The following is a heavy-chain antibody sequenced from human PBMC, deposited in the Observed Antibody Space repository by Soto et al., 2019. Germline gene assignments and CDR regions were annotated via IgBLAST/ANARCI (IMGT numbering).Heavy chain of an antibody. CDR3: AKGEYYYGSGSPYYGMDV. CDR1: GFTFSNYG. CDR2: ISYDGSNK. V-gene: IGHV3-30*18. Sequence: GGSLRLSCAASGFTFSNYGMHWVRQAPGKGLEWVAVISYDGSNKYYADSVKGRFTISRDNSKNTLYLQMNSLRDEDTAVYYCAKGEYYYGSGSPYYGMDVWGQGTTVTV. D-gene: IGHD3-10*01. J-gene: IGHJ6*02.